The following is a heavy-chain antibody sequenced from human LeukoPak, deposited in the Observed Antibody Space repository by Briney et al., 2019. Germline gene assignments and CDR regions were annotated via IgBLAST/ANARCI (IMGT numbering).Heavy chain of an antibody. CDR2: ISAYNGNT. D-gene: IGHD3-9*01. Sequence: ASVKVSCKASGYTFTSYGISWVRQAPGQGLEWMGWISAYNGNTNYAQKLQGRVTMTTDTSTSTAYMELRSLRSDDTAVYYCARGLRYFDWLLPGYWFDPWGQGTLVTVSS. V-gene: IGHV1-18*01. CDR1: GYTFTSYG. J-gene: IGHJ5*02. CDR3: ARGLRYFDWLLPGYWFDP.